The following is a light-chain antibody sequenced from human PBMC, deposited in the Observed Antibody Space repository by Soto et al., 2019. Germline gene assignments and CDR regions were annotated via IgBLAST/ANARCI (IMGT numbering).Light chain of an antibody. V-gene: IGKV3-20*01. Sequence: EVVLTHSPGTLSLSPGERSTLSCRASQRVSSGYLALYQQKPGQAPRLLIYVASSRATGIPDRFSGRGSGTDFTLTISRLEPEDFAVYYCQQYGSSPPSSTFGQATRLEIK. CDR2: VAS. CDR3: QQYGSSPPSST. CDR1: QRVSSGY. J-gene: IGKJ5*01.